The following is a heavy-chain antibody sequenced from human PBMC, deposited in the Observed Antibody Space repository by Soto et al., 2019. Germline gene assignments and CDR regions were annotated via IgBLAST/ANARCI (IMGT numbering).Heavy chain of an antibody. D-gene: IGHD3-22*01. V-gene: IGHV3-23*01. CDR2: LSGSGVST. CDR1: VFTFSNYA. Sequence: GGSLRLFCAASVFTFSNYAMTWPRQAPGKGPDWVSSLSGSGVSTYYADSVMGRLTISRDNSKNTVYLQMNSLRAEDTAVYYCAKIESRFYYDSTGYYPFDYWGQGTLVTVSS. CDR3: AKIESRFYYDSTGYYPFDY. J-gene: IGHJ4*02.